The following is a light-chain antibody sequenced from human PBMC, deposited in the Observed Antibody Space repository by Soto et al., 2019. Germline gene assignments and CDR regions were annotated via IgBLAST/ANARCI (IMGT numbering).Light chain of an antibody. Sequence: QSALTQPASVSGSPGQSTTLSCTGTRSDVGGYDLVSWYQQHPGKAPKLIIYDDIKRPSGVSGRFSGSKSGNTASLTISGLQVEDEADYFCCSYAGSISWVFGGGTKVTVL. CDR3: CSYAGSISWV. CDR1: RSDVGGYDL. J-gene: IGLJ2*01. CDR2: DDI. V-gene: IGLV2-23*01.